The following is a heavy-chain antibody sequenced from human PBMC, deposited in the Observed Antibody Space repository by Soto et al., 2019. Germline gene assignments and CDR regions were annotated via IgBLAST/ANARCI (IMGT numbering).Heavy chain of an antibody. CDR1: GFTFSSYW. Sequence: EVQLVESGGGLVRPGGSLRLSCAASGFTFSSYWMHWVRQAPGKGLVWVSRMNEDGGTTDYADSVKGRFTISRDNAKTTLYLLMTSLRVEDTAVYYCASDLSGRADVWGHGTTVTVSS. CDR3: ASDLSGRADV. J-gene: IGHJ6*02. V-gene: IGHV3-74*02. CDR2: MNEDGGTT. D-gene: IGHD3-10*01.